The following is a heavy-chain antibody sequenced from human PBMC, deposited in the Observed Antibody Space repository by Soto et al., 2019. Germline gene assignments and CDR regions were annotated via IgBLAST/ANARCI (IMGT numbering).Heavy chain of an antibody. V-gene: IGHV3-23*01. J-gene: IGHJ2*01. Sequence: EVQVLESGGGLVQPGGSLRLSCAASGFTIANSAMAWVRLAPGQGLEWVSAMDGGSTNTHYADSVQGRFTISRDTSKNSLFLQMDSLRADDTALYYCAKDIWGYSFDLWGRGTLVTVSS. D-gene: IGHD3-16*01. CDR1: GFTIANSA. CDR2: MDGGSTNT. CDR3: AKDIWGYSFDL.